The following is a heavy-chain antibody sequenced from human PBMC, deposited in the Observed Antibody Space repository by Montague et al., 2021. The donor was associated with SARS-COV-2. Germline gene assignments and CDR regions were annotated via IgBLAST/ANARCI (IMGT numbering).Heavy chain of an antibody. CDR2: VYYNGDT. CDR1: GGSTASHY. Sequence: SETLSLICTVSGGSTASHYWNWIRQSPGKRPEWIGYVYYNGDTKYNPSLQSRVTISIDTSENQFSLRLNSVTAADTAVYFCARGWALDPWGQGRLVTVSS. D-gene: IGHD6-19*01. CDR3: ARGWALDP. J-gene: IGHJ3*01. V-gene: IGHV4-59*08.